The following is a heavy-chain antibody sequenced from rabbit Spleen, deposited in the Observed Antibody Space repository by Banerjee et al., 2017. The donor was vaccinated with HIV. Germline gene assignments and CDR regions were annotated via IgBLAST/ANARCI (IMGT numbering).Heavy chain of an antibody. D-gene: IGHD7-1*01. CDR2: IYAGSTGST. CDR3: ARSLGYNTAATATYAGMDL. J-gene: IGHJ6*01. V-gene: IGHV1S45*01. Sequence: QEQLVESGGGLVKPGASLTLTCTASGFSFSSYYYMCWVRQAPGKGLEWIACIYAGSTGSTYFASWAKGRFPISKTASPTVTLQMTSLTAADTATYVCARSLGYNTAATATYAGMDLWGPGTLVTVS. CDR1: GFSFSSYYY.